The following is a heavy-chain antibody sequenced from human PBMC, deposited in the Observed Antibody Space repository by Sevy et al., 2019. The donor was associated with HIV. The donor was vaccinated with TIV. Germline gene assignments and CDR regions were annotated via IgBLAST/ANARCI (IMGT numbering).Heavy chain of an antibody. V-gene: IGHV3-30-3*01. CDR2: VSYDGSNT. Sequence: GGSLRLSCEAFGFAFSDYAMHWVRHVPGKGLEWLAVVSYDGSNTSYADSVKGRLTVSRDNSKNTLYLQMNSLRRDDTAVFYCARVPPQRAFDIWGQGTTVTVSS. J-gene: IGHJ3*02. CDR1: GFAFSDYA. CDR3: ARVPPQRAFDI.